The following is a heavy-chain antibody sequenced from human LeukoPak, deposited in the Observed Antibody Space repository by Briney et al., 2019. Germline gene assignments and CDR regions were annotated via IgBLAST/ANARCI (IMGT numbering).Heavy chain of an antibody. Sequence: ASVKVSCKASGYSLTDYYLHWVRQAPGQGLEWMGWINPNSGGTNYAQKFQGRVTMTRDTSISTAYLELSTLRSDDTAVYYCARVRNSHNWWGALDIWGQGTMVAVS. CDR1: GYSLTDYY. CDR2: INPNSGGT. CDR3: ARVRNSHNWWGALDI. V-gene: IGHV1-2*02. J-gene: IGHJ3*02. D-gene: IGHD1-1*01.